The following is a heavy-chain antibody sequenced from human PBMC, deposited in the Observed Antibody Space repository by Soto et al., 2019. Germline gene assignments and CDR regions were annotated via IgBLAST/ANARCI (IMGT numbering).Heavy chain of an antibody. CDR2: IIPIFGTA. CDR1: GGTFSSYA. CDR3: ARAPKEYDFWSGYAEYYYGMDV. D-gene: IGHD3-3*01. J-gene: IGHJ6*02. Sequence: QVQLVQSGAEVKKPGSSVKVSCKASGGTFSSYAISWVRQAPGQGLEWMGGIIPIFGTANYAQKFQGRVTITADKSTSTAYMELSSRRSEDTAVYYCARAPKEYDFWSGYAEYYYGMDVWGQGTTVTVSS. V-gene: IGHV1-69*06.